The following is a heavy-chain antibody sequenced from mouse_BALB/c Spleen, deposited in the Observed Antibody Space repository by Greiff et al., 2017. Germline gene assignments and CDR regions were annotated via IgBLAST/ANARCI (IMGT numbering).Heavy chain of an antibody. CDR3: VSAYYGPWFAY. CDR1: GFSLTSYD. Sequence: QVQLKESGPGLVAPSQSLSITCTVSGFSLTSYDISWIRQPPGKGLEWLGVIWTGGGTNYNSAFMSRLSISKDNSKSQVFLKMNSLQTDDTAIYYCVSAYYGPWFAYWGQGTLVTVSA. CDR2: IWTGGGT. D-gene: IGHD1-2*01. J-gene: IGHJ3*01. V-gene: IGHV2-9-2*01.